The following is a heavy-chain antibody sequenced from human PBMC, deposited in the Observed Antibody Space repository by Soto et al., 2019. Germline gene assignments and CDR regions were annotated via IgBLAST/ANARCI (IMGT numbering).Heavy chain of an antibody. J-gene: IGHJ6*02. V-gene: IGHV1-2*02. D-gene: IGHD6-6*01. Sequence: QVQLVQSGAEVKKPGASVKVSCKASGYTFTGYYMHWVRQAPGQGLEWMGWINPNSGGTNYAQKFQGRVTMTRDTSISTAYMELSRLRSDDTAVYYCARTHSSSWFYYYYGMDVWGQGTTVTVSS. CDR2: INPNSGGT. CDR3: ARTHSSSWFYYYYGMDV. CDR1: GYTFTGYY.